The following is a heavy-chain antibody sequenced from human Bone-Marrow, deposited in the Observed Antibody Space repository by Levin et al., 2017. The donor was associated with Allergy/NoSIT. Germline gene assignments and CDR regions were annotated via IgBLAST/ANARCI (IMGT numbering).Heavy chain of an antibody. Sequence: PGGSLRLSCAASGFPFNNYWMHWVRQVPGKGLVWVSRINRDGTTTTYADSVKGRFTISRDNAKNTLYLQMDSLRADDTAVYYCARDVWYCSSTCTLNDAVDTWGQGTMVTVSS. CDR3: ARDVWYCSSTCTLNDAVDT. CDR1: GFPFNNYW. CDR2: INRDGTTT. J-gene: IGHJ3*02. D-gene: IGHD2-2*01. V-gene: IGHV3-74*03.